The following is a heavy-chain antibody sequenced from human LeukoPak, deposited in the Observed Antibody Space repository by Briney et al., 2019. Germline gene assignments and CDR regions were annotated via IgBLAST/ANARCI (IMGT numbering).Heavy chain of an antibody. D-gene: IGHD2-2*01. CDR3: TREAQYCSSTSCFGMDV. CDR2: IRSKAYGRTT. Sequence: GRSLRLSCTASGFTFGDYAMSWVRQAPGKGLEWVGFIRSKAYGRTTEYAASVKGRFTISRDDSKSIAYLQMNSLKTEDTAVYYCTREAQYCSSTSCFGMDVWGQGTTVTVSS. CDR1: GFTFGDYA. V-gene: IGHV3-49*04. J-gene: IGHJ6*02.